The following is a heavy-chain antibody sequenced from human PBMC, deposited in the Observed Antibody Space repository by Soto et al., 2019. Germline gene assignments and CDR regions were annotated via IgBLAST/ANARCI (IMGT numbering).Heavy chain of an antibody. Sequence: SETLSLTCSVSGGSINTYYWSWIRQPPGKELEWIGYIYSSGNTHYNPSLKSRVTISVDTSNNQFSLRLSSVTAADTAVYFCARYRGPTSYFDYWGQGALVTVSS. CDR3: ARYRGPTSYFDY. V-gene: IGHV4-59*01. CDR1: GGSINTYY. D-gene: IGHD3-10*01. J-gene: IGHJ4*02. CDR2: IYSSGNT.